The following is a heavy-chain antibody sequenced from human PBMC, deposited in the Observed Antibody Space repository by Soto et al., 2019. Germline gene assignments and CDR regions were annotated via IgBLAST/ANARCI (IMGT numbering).Heavy chain of an antibody. CDR1: GFTVSSNY. CDR2: IYNTGST. J-gene: IGHJ3*02. CDR3: ARDKRGVGGIPDAFDI. D-gene: IGHD1-26*01. Sequence: PGGSLRLSCAASGFTVSSNYMSWVRQAPGNGLEWVSVIYNTGSTYYADSVKGRFTISRDNSKNTLFLQMNSLRADDTAVYYCARDKRGVGGIPDAFDIWRQGTMVPVSS. V-gene: IGHV3-53*01.